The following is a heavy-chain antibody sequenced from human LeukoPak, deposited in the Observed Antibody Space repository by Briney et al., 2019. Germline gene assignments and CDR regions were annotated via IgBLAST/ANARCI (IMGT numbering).Heavy chain of an antibody. CDR3: AKEGSRAYYYDSPLYYFDY. Sequence: HPGGSLRLSCAASGFTFSSYAMSWVRQAPGKGLEWVSAISGSGGSTYYADSVKGRFTISRDNSKNTLYLQMNSLRAEDTAVYYCAKEGSRAYYYDSPLYYFDYWGQGTLVTVSS. J-gene: IGHJ4*02. CDR2: ISGSGGST. V-gene: IGHV3-23*01. CDR1: GFTFSSYA. D-gene: IGHD3-22*01.